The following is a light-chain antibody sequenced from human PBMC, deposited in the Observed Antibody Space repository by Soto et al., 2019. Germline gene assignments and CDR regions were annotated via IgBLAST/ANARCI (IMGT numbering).Light chain of an antibody. CDR1: SIDFVSYNR. CDR3: SLYSSDNTYV. CDR2: EVR. J-gene: IGLJ1*01. Sequence: QSALTQPPSVSGSPGQSVTISWTGTSIDFVSYNRVSWYQQSPGSAPKLLIYEVRNRPSGVPDRFSGSKSGNTASLTISGLQTADEANYFCSLYSSDNTYVFGAGTKLTVL. V-gene: IGLV2-18*01.